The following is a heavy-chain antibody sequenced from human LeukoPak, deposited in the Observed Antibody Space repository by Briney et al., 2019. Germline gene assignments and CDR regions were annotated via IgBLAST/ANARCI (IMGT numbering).Heavy chain of an antibody. J-gene: IGHJ6*02. CDR2: MNSNSGNT. V-gene: IGHV1-8*01. CDR3: ARAPRQLLLGRYYYYYGMDV. CDR1: GYTFTSYD. Sequence: ASVKVSCKASGYTFTSYDINWVRQATGQGLEWMGWMNSNSGNTGYAQKFQGRVTMTRNTSISTAYMELSSLRSEDTAVYYCARAPRQLLLGRYYYYYGMDVWGQGTTVTVSS. D-gene: IGHD2-2*01.